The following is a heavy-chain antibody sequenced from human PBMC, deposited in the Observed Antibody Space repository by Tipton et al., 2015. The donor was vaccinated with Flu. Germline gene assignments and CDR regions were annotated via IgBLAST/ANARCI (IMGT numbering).Heavy chain of an antibody. CDR2: IKQDGSEK. Sequence: SLRLSCAASGFTFSSYWMSWVRQAPGKGLEWVANIKQDGSEKYYVDSVKGRFTISRDNAKNSLYLQMNSLRAEDTAVYYCARPVPGTRGAFDIWGQGTMVTASS. J-gene: IGHJ3*02. D-gene: IGHD3-10*01. CDR3: ARPVPGTRGAFDI. CDR1: GFTFSSYW. V-gene: IGHV3-7*01.